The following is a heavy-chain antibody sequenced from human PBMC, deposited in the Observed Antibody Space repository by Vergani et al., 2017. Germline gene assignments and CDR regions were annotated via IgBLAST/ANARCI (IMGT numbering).Heavy chain of an antibody. CDR1: GGSISGYY. V-gene: IGHV4-34*01. D-gene: IGHD5-24*01. J-gene: IGHJ4*02. Sequence: QVQLQESGPGLVKPSETLSLTCTVSGGSISGYYWSWIRQPPGKGLEWIGEINHSGSTNYNPSLKSRVTISVDTSKNQFSLKLSSVTAADTAVYYCARARGTRDGYNRPLRYYFDYWGQGTLVTVSS. CDR3: ARARGTRDGYNRPLRYYFDY. CDR2: INHSGST.